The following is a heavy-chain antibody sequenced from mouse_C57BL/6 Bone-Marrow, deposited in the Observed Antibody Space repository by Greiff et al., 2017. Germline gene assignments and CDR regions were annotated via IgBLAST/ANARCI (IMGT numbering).Heavy chain of an antibody. CDR2: ISGGGGNT. V-gene: IGHV5-9*01. J-gene: IGHJ2*01. D-gene: IGHD1-1*01. CDR3: ARHALRSFYY. CDR1: GFTFSSYT. Sequence: DVMLVESGGGLVKPGGSLKLSCAASGFTFSSYTMSWVRQTPEKRLEWVATISGGGGNTYYPDSVKGRFTISRDNAKNTLYLQMSSLRSEDTALYYCARHALRSFYYWGQGTTLTVSS.